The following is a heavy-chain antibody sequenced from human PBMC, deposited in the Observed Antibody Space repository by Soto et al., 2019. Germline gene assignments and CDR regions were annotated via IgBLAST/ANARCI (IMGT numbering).Heavy chain of an antibody. CDR3: ARDAHLNYGGSSGCDF. J-gene: IGHJ4*02. CDR2: VKNDGTAT. D-gene: IGHD2-15*01. V-gene: IGHV3-74*01. Sequence: GGSLRLSCAASGFTFSSYWVHWVRRAPGEGLVWVSGVKNDGTATTYADSVKGRFTISRDNAKNTMYLQMNSLRAEDTAVYYCARDAHLNYGGSSGCDFGGRGTMATVT. CDR1: GFTFSSYW.